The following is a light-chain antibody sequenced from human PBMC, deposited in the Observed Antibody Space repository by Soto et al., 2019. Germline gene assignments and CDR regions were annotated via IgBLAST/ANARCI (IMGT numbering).Light chain of an antibody. CDR2: WAS. Sequence: DIVMTQSPDSLGVSLGERATINCKSSQSILYNSNSKNYLAWYQQKPGQPPKLLIYWASTRESGVPDRFSGSGSGTDFTLTITSLQAEDVAVYYCQPYYSSPPTFGPGTKVDIK. J-gene: IGKJ3*01. CDR1: QSILYNSNSKNY. CDR3: QPYYSSPPT. V-gene: IGKV4-1*01.